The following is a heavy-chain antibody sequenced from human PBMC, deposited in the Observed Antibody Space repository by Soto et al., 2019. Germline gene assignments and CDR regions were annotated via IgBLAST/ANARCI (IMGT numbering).Heavy chain of an antibody. CDR3: ARSLPVLRFLEWLSPWFDP. V-gene: IGHV4-59*12. CDR1: GGSISSYY. J-gene: IGHJ5*02. D-gene: IGHD3-3*01. Sequence: SETLSLTCTVSGGSISSYYWSWIRQPQGKGQEWIGYIYYSGSTNYNPSLKSRVTISVDTSKNQFSLKLSSVTAADTAVYYCARSLPVLRFLEWLSPWFDPWGQGTLVTVSS. CDR2: IYYSGST.